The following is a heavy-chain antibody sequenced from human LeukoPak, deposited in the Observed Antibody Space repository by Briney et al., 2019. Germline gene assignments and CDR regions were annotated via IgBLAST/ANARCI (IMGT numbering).Heavy chain of an antibody. CDR1: GFTFSNYW. V-gene: IGHV3-7*01. J-gene: IGHJ4*02. CDR3: ARDMGHYYDFWSGYYTADYFDY. CDR2: IKYDGSEK. D-gene: IGHD3-3*01. Sequence: GGSLRLSCAASGFTFSNYWMTWFRQTPGKDLEWVGNIKYDGSEKYYVDSVKGRFTISRDNAKNSLYLQMNSLRAEDTAVYYCARDMGHYYDFWSGYYTADYFDYWGQGTLVTVSS.